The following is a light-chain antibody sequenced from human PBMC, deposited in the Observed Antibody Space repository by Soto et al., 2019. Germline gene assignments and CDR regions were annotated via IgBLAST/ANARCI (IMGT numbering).Light chain of an antibody. J-gene: IGKJ1*01. V-gene: IGKV3-15*01. CDR1: QSVSTN. CDR2: GTS. CDR3: QQVDSCPRT. Sequence: EIVMTQSPATLSVSPGERATLSCRASQSVSTNLAWYQHKPGQAPRLLIHGTSTRATGIPARFSGSGSGTEFTLTISSLQSEDFAVYYCQQVDSCPRTFGQGTEVEIK.